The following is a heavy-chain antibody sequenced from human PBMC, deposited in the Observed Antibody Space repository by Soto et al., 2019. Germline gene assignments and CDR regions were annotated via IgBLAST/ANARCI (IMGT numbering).Heavy chain of an antibody. D-gene: IGHD6-19*01. CDR2: ISYDGSNK. V-gene: IGHV3-30*18. CDR3: AKDFLGLGSGHQGGPDGY. Sequence: PGGSLRLSCAASGFTFSSYGMHWVRQAPGKGLEWVAVISYDGSNKYYADSVKGRFTISRDNSKNTLYLQMNSLRAEDTAVYYCAKDFLGLGSGHQGGPDGYWGQGTLVTVSS. CDR1: GFTFSSYG. J-gene: IGHJ4*02.